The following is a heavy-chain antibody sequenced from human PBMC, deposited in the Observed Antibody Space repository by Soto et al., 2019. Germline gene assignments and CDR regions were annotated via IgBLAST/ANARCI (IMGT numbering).Heavy chain of an antibody. D-gene: IGHD5-18*01. CDR2: IYPDDSDT. J-gene: IGHJ4*02. Sequence: ESLKISCKASGYSFISYWIAWVRQMPGKGLEWMGIIYPDDSDTRYSPSFQGQVTISADKSISTAYLQWSSLKASGTAMYYCARLLNTATVTDPDYWGQGTQVTVSS. CDR1: GYSFISYW. CDR3: ARLLNTATVTDPDY. V-gene: IGHV5-51*01.